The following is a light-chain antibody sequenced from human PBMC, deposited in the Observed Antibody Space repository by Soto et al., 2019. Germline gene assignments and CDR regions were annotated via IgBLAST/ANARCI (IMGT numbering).Light chain of an antibody. CDR2: GAS. J-gene: IGKJ4*01. CDR3: QQYDTSPPNLT. V-gene: IGKV3-20*01. CDR1: QSVSSTY. Sequence: EIVLTQSPGTLSLSPWERATLSCRASQSVSSTYLAWYQQKPGQSPRLLIYGASSRAAGIPDRFSGSGFGTDFTLTISRLEPEDSAVYYCQQYDTSPPNLTFGGGTKVDIK.